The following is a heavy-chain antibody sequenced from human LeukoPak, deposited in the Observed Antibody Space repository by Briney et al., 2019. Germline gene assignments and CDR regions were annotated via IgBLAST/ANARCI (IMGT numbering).Heavy chain of an antibody. Sequence: GGSLRLSCVASGFTFKSHNMNWVRQAPGKALEWVSFTSGDSKVIYYADSVKGRFTISRDNAKNSLYLQMNSLRADDTAVYYCGRDGGVAYGLDVWGQGTTVTVSS. CDR3: GRDGGVAYGLDV. CDR1: GFTFKSHN. J-gene: IGHJ6*02. D-gene: IGHD3-3*01. V-gene: IGHV3-48*01. CDR2: TSGDSKVI.